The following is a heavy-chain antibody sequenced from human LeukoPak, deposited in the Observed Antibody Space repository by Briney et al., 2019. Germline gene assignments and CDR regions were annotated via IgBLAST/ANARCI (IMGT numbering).Heavy chain of an antibody. CDR2: IIPILGIA. V-gene: IGHV1-69*10. J-gene: IGHJ4*02. CDR3: ARDPKDYYDSSGYYEDY. CDR1: VGTFSSYT. Sequence: SVKVSCKPSVGTFSSYTISWVRQAPGQGREWMGRIIPILGIANYAQKFQGRVTITADKSTSTAYMELSSLRSEDTAVYYCARDPKDYYDSSGYYEDYWGQGTLVTVSS. D-gene: IGHD3-22*01.